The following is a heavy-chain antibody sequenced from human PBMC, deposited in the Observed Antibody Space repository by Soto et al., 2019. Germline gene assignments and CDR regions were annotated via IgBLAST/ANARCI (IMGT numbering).Heavy chain of an antibody. J-gene: IGHJ6*02. Sequence: GGSLRLSCAASGFTFSSYSMNWVRQAPGKGLEWVSYISSSSSTIYYADSVKGRFTISRDNAKNSLYLQMNSLRDEDTAVYYCAKDLSLTFGGVIVRGDYYYGMDVWGQGTTVTVSS. V-gene: IGHV3-48*02. CDR3: AKDLSLTFGGVIVRGDYYYGMDV. D-gene: IGHD3-16*02. CDR1: GFTFSSYS. CDR2: ISSSSSTI.